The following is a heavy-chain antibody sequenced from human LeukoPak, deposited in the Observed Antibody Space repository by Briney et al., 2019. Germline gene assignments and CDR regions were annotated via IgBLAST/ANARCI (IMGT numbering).Heavy chain of an antibody. Sequence: ASVTVSFKASGYTFTCYDINWVRQATGQGLAWMGWMNPNSGNTSYAQKFQGRVTMTRNTSISAAYMELSSLRSEDTAVYYCAGVLYCGGDCSGDYWGQGTLVTVSS. CDR2: MNPNSGNT. J-gene: IGHJ4*02. CDR3: AGVLYCGGDCSGDY. CDR1: GYTFTCYD. D-gene: IGHD2-21*02. V-gene: IGHV1-8*01.